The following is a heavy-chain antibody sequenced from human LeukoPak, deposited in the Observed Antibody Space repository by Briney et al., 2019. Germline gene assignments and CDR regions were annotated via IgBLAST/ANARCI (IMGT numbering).Heavy chain of an antibody. CDR3: AKDLLLWFGELFASFDY. CDR1: GFTFSSYG. V-gene: IGHV3-23*01. D-gene: IGHD3-10*01. J-gene: IGHJ4*02. Sequence: GGPLRLSCAASGFTFSSYGMSWVRQAPGKGLEWVSAIGGSGGSTYYADSVKGRFTISRDNSKNTLYLQMNSLRAEDTAVYYCAKDLLLWFGELFASFDYWGQGTLVTVSS. CDR2: IGGSGGST.